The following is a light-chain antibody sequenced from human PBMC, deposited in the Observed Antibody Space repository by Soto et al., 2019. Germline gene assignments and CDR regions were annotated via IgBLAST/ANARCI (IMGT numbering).Light chain of an antibody. Sequence: QSVLTQPPSVSGAPGQRVTISCTGSSSNIGAGYDVHWYQQLPGTAPKLLIYGNSNRPSGAPDRFSGSKSGTSASLAITGLQAEDEADYYCQSYDSSLSGWGVFGGGTKLTVL. CDR3: QSYDSSLSGWGV. V-gene: IGLV1-40*01. CDR2: GNS. CDR1: SSNIGAGYD. J-gene: IGLJ2*01.